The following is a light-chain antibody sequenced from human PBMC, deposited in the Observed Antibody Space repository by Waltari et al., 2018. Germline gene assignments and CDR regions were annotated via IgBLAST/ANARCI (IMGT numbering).Light chain of an antibody. CDR2: STN. CDR3: AAWDDSLNGVV. J-gene: IGLJ2*01. Sequence: QSVLTQPPSASGTPGQRVTISCSGSSSNIVSNTVNWYQQLPGTAPKLLIYSTNHRPPGVPDRFSGSKSGTSASLAISGLQSEDEADYYCAAWDDSLNGVVFGGWTKLTVL. V-gene: IGLV1-44*01. CDR1: SSNIVSNT.